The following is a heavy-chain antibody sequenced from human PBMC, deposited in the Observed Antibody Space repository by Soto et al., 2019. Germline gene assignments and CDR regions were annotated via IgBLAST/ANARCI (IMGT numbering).Heavy chain of an antibody. CDR2: INHSGST. V-gene: IGHV4-34*01. J-gene: IGHJ3*02. Sequence: QVQLQQWGAGLLKPSETLSLTCAVYGGSFSGYYWSWIRQPPGKGLEWIGEINHSGSTNYNPSLKRPITIPVDPSKNQFSLKPSSVTAADTALYYCARAYYDVWSGYRKKNDAFDIWGQGTMVTVSS. CDR3: ARAYYDVWSGYRKKNDAFDI. D-gene: IGHD3-3*01. CDR1: GGSFSGYY.